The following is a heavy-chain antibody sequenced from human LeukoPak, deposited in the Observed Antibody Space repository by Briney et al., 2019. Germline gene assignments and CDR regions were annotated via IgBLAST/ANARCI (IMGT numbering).Heavy chain of an antibody. CDR2: ISWSNEYM. CDR1: GFVFRGSA. Sequence: GRSLRLSCVASGFVFRGSAMHWVRPVPGKGLEGVSGISWSNEYMFYADSVKGRFTISRDNAENSLYLQMDSLRVEDTALYFCAKEGSVCTNEICRYFDYWGQGALVTVSS. J-gene: IGHJ4*02. D-gene: IGHD2-8*01. V-gene: IGHV3-9*01. CDR3: AKEGSVCTNEICRYFDY.